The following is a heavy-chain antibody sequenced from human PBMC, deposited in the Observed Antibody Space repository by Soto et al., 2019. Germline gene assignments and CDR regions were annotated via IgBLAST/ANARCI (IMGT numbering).Heavy chain of an antibody. CDR1: GGTFNAHA. J-gene: IGHJ4*02. V-gene: IGHV1-69*06. D-gene: IGHD2-8*01. CDR2: IIPIFGTP. Sequence: QVQLVQSGAEVKKPGSSVKVSCKGSGGTFNAHAFSWVRQAPGQGLEWMGGIIPIFGTPHYAQKFQGSLTINADTSTTMSNLELSSLRSDDTAVYFCATVRCTLSREESDAIWGQGTLVTVSS. CDR3: ATVRCTLSREESDAI.